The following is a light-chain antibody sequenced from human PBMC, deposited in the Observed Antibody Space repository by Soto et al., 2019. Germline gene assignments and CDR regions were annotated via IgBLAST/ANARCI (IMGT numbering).Light chain of an antibody. CDR2: WAS. J-gene: IGKJ5*01. CDR1: QSVLYSSKNKNY. CDR3: QQYYSSPLT. Sequence: DTVMTQSPGSLSVSLGERATINCKSSQSVLYSSKNKNYLAWYQQKPGQPPKLLIYWASTRESGVPDRFRGSASGTDFTLTISSLQAEDAAVYYCQQYYSSPLTFGQGTRLDIK. V-gene: IGKV4-1*01.